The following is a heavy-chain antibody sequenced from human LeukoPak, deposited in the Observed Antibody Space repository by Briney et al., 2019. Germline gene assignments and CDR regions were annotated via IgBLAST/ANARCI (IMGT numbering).Heavy chain of an antibody. Sequence: PGGSLRLSCAASGFTFSSYAMSWVRQAPGKGLEWVSAISGSGGSTYYADSVKGRFTISRDNSKNTLYLQMNSLRAEDTAVYYCAKPLGGYSYGYNFDYWGQGTLVTVSS. CDR1: GFTFSSYA. J-gene: IGHJ4*02. D-gene: IGHD5-18*01. V-gene: IGHV3-23*01. CDR3: AKPLGGYSYGYNFDY. CDR2: ISGSGGST.